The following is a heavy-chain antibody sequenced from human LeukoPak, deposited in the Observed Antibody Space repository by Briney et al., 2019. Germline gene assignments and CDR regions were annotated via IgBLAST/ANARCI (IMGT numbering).Heavy chain of an antibody. CDR3: ARSDSSSWYSLHDY. V-gene: IGHV3-21*01. J-gene: IGHJ4*02. Sequence: GGSLRLSCTASGFTFSSYSMNWVRQAPGKGLEWVSYISSSSSNIFYADSFKGRFTISRDNAQNSLYLQMNSLRVEDTAVYYCARSDSSSWYSLHDYWGQGTLVTVSS. CDR2: ISSSSSNI. CDR1: GFTFSSYS. D-gene: IGHD6-13*01.